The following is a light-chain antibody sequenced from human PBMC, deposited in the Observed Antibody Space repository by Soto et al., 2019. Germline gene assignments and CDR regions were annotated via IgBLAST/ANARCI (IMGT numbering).Light chain of an antibody. CDR2: GAS. CDR3: QQYNNVPLT. J-gene: IGKJ4*01. CDR1: QSISTW. Sequence: DIQMTQSPSTLSASVGDRVTITCRASQSISTWLTWYQQKPGKAPKVLIYGASSLESGVPSRFSGSGSGTEFTFTITSLQPGDSVTYYCQQYNNVPLTLGGGTKVNIK. V-gene: IGKV1-5*01.